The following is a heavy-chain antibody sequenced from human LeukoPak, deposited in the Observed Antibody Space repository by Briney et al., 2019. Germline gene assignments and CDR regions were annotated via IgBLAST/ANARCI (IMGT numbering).Heavy chain of an antibody. J-gene: IGHJ5*02. D-gene: IGHD4-11*01. V-gene: IGHV4-31*03. CDR2: IYYSGST. CDR1: VRSINRGGYY. Sequence: SHTLSLPCTLSVRSINRGGYYWRSIPQHPGKGRERIGYIYYSGSTYYNPSLKSRVTISVNTSKNQFSLRLRSVTAADTAVYYCARLYTDYTENWFDPWGQGTLATVSS. CDR3: ARLYTDYTENWFDP.